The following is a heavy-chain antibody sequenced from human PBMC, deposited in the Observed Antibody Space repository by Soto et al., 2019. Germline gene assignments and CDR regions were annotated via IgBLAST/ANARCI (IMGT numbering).Heavy chain of an antibody. Sequence: ASVKVSCKASGYTFTSYYMHWVRQAPGQGLEWMGIINPSGGSTSYAQKFQGRVTMTRDTSTSTVYMELSSLRSEDTAVYHCATDPAPFSGINDSHFDSWGRGTLVTVSS. CDR3: ATDPAPFSGINDSHFDS. V-gene: IGHV1-46*01. CDR1: GYTFTSYY. CDR2: INPSGGST. J-gene: IGHJ4*02. D-gene: IGHD3-10*01.